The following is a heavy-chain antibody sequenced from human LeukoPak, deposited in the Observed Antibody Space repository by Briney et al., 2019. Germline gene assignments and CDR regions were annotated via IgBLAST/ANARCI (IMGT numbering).Heavy chain of an antibody. J-gene: IGHJ4*02. D-gene: IGHD5-12*01. Sequence: GGSLRLSCAASGFTFSSFAIHWVRQALGKGLEYVSAISADGVTTYYANSVKGRFTISRDNSKNTLYLQMGSLRAEDMAVYYCARDKYSGSDSPFDYWGQGTLVTVSS. CDR2: ISADGVTT. CDR1: GFTFSSFA. CDR3: ARDKYSGSDSPFDY. V-gene: IGHV3-64*01.